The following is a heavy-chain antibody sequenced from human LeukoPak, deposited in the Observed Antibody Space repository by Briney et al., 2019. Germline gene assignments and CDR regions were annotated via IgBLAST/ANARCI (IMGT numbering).Heavy chain of an antibody. J-gene: IGHJ4*02. CDR3: ARPPGGEGYFDY. Sequence: SVKVSCKASGGTFSSYAISWVRQAPGQGLEWMGRIIPILGIANYAQKFQGGVTITADKSTSTAYMELSSLRSEDTAVYYCARPPGGEGYFDYWGQGTLVTVSS. D-gene: IGHD2-21*01. CDR2: IIPILGIA. CDR1: GGTFSSYA. V-gene: IGHV1-69*04.